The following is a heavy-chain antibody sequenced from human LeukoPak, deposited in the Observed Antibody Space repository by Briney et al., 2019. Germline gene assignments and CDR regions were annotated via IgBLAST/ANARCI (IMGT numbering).Heavy chain of an antibody. D-gene: IGHD2-2*03. CDR3: ARMDITFFDY. CDR2: IYYSGST. J-gene: IGHJ4*02. Sequence: PSETLSLTCTVSGGSISSYYWSWIRQPPGKGLGWIGYIYYSGSTNYNPSLKSRVTISVDTSKNQFSLKLSSVTAADTAVYYCARMDITFFDYWGQGTLVTVSS. CDR1: GGSISSYY. V-gene: IGHV4-59*01.